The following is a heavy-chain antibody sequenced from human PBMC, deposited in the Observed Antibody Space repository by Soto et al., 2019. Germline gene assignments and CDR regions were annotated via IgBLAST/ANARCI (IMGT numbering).Heavy chain of an antibody. V-gene: IGHV1-2*04. Sequence: ASVKVSCKGSGYTFTGAAMDWVRQAPGQGLEWMGWINANSGGTNYAQKFQGWATMTRDTSISTAYMELSRLRSDDTAVYYCASYSSSYLGYYGMDVWGQGTTVTVSS. J-gene: IGHJ6*02. CDR3: ASYSSSYLGYYGMDV. CDR1: GYTFTGAA. CDR2: INANSGGT. D-gene: IGHD6-6*01.